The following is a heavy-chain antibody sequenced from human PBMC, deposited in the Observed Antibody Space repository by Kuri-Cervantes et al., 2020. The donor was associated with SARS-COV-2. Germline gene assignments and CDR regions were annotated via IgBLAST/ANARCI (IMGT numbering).Heavy chain of an antibody. V-gene: IGHV3-9*01. D-gene: IGHD6-19*01. CDR2: ISWNSGSI. CDR3: ARGSSAWSGVDY. Sequence: SLKISCAASGFTFDDYAMHWVRQAPGKGLEWVSGISWNSGSIGYADSVKGRFTISRDNAKNSLYLQMNSLRAEDTAVYYCARGSSAWSGVDYWGRGTLVTVSS. J-gene: IGHJ4*02. CDR1: GFTFDDYA.